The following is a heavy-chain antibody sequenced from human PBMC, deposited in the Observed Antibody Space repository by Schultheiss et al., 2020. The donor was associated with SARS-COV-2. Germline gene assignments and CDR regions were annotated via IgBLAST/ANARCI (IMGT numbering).Heavy chain of an antibody. D-gene: IGHD6-13*01. CDR3: ARDRDLSSTWYSGFDY. Sequence: SQTLSLTCTVSGGSISSGGYYWSWIRQHPGKGLEWIGYIYDRGTTNYNPSLRSRVTISVDTSKNQFSLKLNSVTAADTAVYYCARDRDLSSTWYSGFDYWGQGTLVTVSS. CDR2: IYDRGTT. V-gene: IGHV4-31*03. CDR1: GGSISSGGYY. J-gene: IGHJ4*02.